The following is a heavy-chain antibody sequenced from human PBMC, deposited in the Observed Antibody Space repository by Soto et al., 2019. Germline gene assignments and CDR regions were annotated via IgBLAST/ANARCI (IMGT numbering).Heavy chain of an antibody. CDR3: ARGPVFPAGHFDY. CDR2: IIPILGIA. Sequence: QVQLVQSGAEVKKPGSSVKVSCKASGGTFSSYTISWVRQAPGQGLEWMGRIIPILGIANYAQKFQGRGTITADKSTSTAYMELSSLRSDDTAVYYCARGPVFPAGHFDYWGQGTLVTVSS. J-gene: IGHJ4*02. D-gene: IGHD3-10*01. CDR1: GGTFSSYT. V-gene: IGHV1-69*02.